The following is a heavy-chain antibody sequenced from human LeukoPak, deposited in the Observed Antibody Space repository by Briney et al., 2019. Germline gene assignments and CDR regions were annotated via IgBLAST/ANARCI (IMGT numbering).Heavy chain of an antibody. CDR2: ISGSGGST. J-gene: IGHJ4*02. CDR3: AREGRYSSGWYRASYYFDY. Sequence: PGGSLRLSCAASGFTFSSYAMSWVRQAPGKGLEWVSAISGSGGSTYYADSVKGRFTISRDNSKNTLYLQMNSLRAEDTAVYYCAREGRYSSGWYRASYYFDYWGQGTLVTVSS. CDR1: GFTFSSYA. D-gene: IGHD6-19*01. V-gene: IGHV3-23*01.